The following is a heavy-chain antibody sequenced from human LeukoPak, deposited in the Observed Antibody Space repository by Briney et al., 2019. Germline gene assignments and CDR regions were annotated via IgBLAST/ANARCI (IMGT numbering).Heavy chain of an antibody. CDR1: GYTFTSYY. D-gene: IGHD6-13*01. CDR3: ARGFRVAAAGTGIDY. V-gene: IGHV1-46*01. CDR2: INPSGGST. J-gene: IGHJ4*02. Sequence: ASVKVSCKASGYTFTSYYMHWVRQAPGQGLEWMGIINPSGGSTSYAHKFQGRVTMTRDMSTSTVYMELSSLRSEDTAVYYCARGFRVAAAGTGIDYWGQGTLVTVSS.